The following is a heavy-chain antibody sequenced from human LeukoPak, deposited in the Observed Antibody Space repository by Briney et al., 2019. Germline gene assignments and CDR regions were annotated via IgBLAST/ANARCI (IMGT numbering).Heavy chain of an antibody. V-gene: IGHV4-30-4*01. CDR1: GGSISSGDYY. CDR3: ARAWGACSGTSCYNVFNI. Sequence: SETLPLTCTVSGGSISSGDYYWSWIRQPPGQGLVWLGYISCSGSTYYIPSLESPLSISQDTSKNQFSLRLSSVTAADTAVYYCARAWGACSGTSCYNVFNIWGQGTMVTVSS. CDR2: ISCSGST. D-gene: IGHD2-2*02. J-gene: IGHJ3*02.